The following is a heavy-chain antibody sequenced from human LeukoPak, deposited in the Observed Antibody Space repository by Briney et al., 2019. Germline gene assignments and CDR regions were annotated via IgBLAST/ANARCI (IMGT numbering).Heavy chain of an antibody. D-gene: IGHD3-10*01. Sequence: GGSLRLSCAASGFTFSDHYMDWVRQAPGKGLEWVGRTRNKANSYTTEYAASAKGRFTISRDDSKNSLYLQMNSLKTEDTAVYYCARGTMVRGVISYYGMDVWGQGTTVTVSS. J-gene: IGHJ6*02. CDR1: GFTFSDHY. V-gene: IGHV3-72*01. CDR3: ARGTMVRGVISYYGMDV. CDR2: TRNKANSYTT.